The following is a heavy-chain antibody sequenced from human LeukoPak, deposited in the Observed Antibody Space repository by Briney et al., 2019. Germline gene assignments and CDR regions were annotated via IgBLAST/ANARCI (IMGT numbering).Heavy chain of an antibody. CDR1: GGSISSGDYY. CDR2: IYYSGST. J-gene: IGHJ5*02. CDR3: ARAGPLNWFDP. Sequence: SETLSLTCTVSGGSISSGDYYWSWIRQPPGKGLEWIGYIYYSGSTYYNPSLKSRVTISVDTSKNQFSLKLSSVTAADTAVYYCARAGPLNWFDPWGQGTLVAVSS. V-gene: IGHV4-30-4*01.